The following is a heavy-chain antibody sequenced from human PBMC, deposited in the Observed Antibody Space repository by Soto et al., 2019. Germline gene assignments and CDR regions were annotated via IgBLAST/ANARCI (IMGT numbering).Heavy chain of an antibody. J-gene: IGHJ5*02. D-gene: IGHD3-10*01. V-gene: IGHV4-59*11. CDR3: ARSYMVRGVANWFDP. Sequence: SETLSLTCSVSGGSITSHYCSWFRQPPGKGLEWIGEIYHSGSTNYNPSLKSRVTISVDKSKNQFSLKLSSVTAADTAVYYCARSYMVRGVANWFDPWGQGTLVT. CDR2: IYHSGST. CDR1: GGSITSHY.